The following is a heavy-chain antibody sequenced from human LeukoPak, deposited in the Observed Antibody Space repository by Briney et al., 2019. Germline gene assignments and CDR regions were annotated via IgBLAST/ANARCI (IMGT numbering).Heavy chain of an antibody. J-gene: IGHJ2*01. V-gene: IGHV3-20*03. CDR3: AKNWGSFSWYFDL. CDR1: GFTFSSYS. Sequence: GGSLRLSSAASGFTFSSYSMNWVRQAPGKGLEWVSGINWIGGSTGYGDSVKGRFTISSDNAKNSLYLQMNSLRAEDTALYYCAKNWGSFSWYFDLWGRGTLVTVSS. D-gene: IGHD2/OR15-2a*01. CDR2: INWIGGST.